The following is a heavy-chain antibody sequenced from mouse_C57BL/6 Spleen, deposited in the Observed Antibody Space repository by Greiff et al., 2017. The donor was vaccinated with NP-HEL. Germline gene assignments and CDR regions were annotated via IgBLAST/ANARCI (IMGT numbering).Heavy chain of an antibody. Sequence: EVQLQQSGAELVRPGASVKLSCTASGFNIKDYYMHWVKQRPEQGLEWIGRIDPEDGDTEYAPQFQGKATMTAYTSSNTAYMPLSSLTSEDTAVDTCTTLFVATVVSDAYWGKGTLVTVSA. V-gene: IGHV14-1*01. CDR1: GFNIKDYY. D-gene: IGHD1-1*01. J-gene: IGHJ3*01. CDR3: TTLFVATVVSDAY. CDR2: IDPEDGDT.